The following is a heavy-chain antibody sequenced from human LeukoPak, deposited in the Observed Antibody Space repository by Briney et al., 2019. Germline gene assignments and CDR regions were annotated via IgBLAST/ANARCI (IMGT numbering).Heavy chain of an antibody. CDR3: ASRGGSYFHNWFDP. V-gene: IGHV4-61*02. J-gene: IGHJ5*02. CDR2: IYTSGST. Sequence: SETLSLTCTVSGGSISSGSYYWSWIRQPAGKGLEWIGRIYTSGSTNYNPSLKSRVTISVDTSKNQFSLKLSSVTAADTAVYYCASRGGSYFHNWFDPWGQGTLVTVSS. CDR1: GGSISSGSYY. D-gene: IGHD1-26*01.